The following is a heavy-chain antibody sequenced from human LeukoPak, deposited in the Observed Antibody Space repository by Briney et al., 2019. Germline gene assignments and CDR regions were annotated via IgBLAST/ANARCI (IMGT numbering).Heavy chain of an antibody. Sequence: SETLSLTCTVSGGSISSYYWSWIRQPAGKGLEWIGRVYTSGSTNYNPSLKSRVTMSVDTSKNQFSLKLSSVTAADTAVYYCARGQYYYDSSGYYWNDTFDIWGQGTMVTVSS. J-gene: IGHJ3*02. CDR3: ARGQYYYDSSGYYWNDTFDI. CDR1: GGSISSYY. CDR2: VYTSGST. V-gene: IGHV4-4*07. D-gene: IGHD3-22*01.